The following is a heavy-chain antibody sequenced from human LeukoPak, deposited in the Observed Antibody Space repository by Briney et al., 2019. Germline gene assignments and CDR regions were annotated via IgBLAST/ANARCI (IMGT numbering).Heavy chain of an antibody. CDR1: GYTFTSYA. D-gene: IGHD1-14*01. J-gene: IGHJ5*02. V-gene: IGHV7-4-1*02. CDR2: INTNTGNP. Sequence: GASVKVSCKASGYTFTSYAMNWVRQAPGQGLEWMGWINTNTGNPTYAQGFTGRFVFSLDTSVSTAYLQISSLKAEDTAVYYCARDFIGVKTVPNIHLHPWGQGTLVTVSS. CDR3: ARDFIGVKTVPNIHLHP.